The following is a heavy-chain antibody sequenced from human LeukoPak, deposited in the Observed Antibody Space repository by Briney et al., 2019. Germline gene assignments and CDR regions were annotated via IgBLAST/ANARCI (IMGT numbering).Heavy chain of an antibody. J-gene: IGHJ3*02. CDR1: GGSFSGYY. CDR2: INHSGST. D-gene: IGHD3-22*01. Sequence: PSETLCLTCAVYGGSFSGYYWSWIRQPPGKGLEWIGEINHSGSTNYNPSLKSRVTISVDTSKNQFSLKLSSVTAADTAVYYCARRGKYYYDSSGYYYIAPPNAFDIWGQGTMVTVSS. V-gene: IGHV4-34*01. CDR3: ARRGKYYYDSSGYYYIAPPNAFDI.